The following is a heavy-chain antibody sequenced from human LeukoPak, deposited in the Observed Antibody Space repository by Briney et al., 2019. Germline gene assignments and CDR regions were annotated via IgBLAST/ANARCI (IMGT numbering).Heavy chain of an antibody. CDR2: INAGNGNT. CDR3: ARDRLVGATRVQAFDI. J-gene: IGHJ3*02. D-gene: IGHD1-26*01. Sequence: ASVKVSCKASGYTFTSYAMHWVRQAPGQRLEWMGWINAGNGNTKYSQKFQGRVTITRDTSASTAYMELSSLRSEDTAVYYCARDRLVGATRVQAFDIWGQGTMVTVSS. V-gene: IGHV1-3*01. CDR1: GYTFTSYA.